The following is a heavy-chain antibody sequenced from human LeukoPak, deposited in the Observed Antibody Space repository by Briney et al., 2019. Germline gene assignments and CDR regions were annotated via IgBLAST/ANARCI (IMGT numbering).Heavy chain of an antibody. V-gene: IGHV3-53*01. J-gene: IGHJ5*02. CDR1: GFTVGSSY. CDR2: IYSGGST. CDR3: VREEIGFDP. Sequence: PGGSLRLSCAASGFTVGSSYMDWVRQAPGKGLEWVSVIYSGGSTYYAESVKGRFTISRDNSKNTLYLQMNSPRVEDTAVYYCVREEIGFDPWGQGTLVTVSS.